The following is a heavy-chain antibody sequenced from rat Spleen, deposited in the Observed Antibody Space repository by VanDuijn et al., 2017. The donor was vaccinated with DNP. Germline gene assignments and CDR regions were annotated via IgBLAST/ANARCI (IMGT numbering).Heavy chain of an antibody. D-gene: IGHD1-12*02. Sequence: EVQLVESDGGLVQPGRSLKLSCAASGFTFSDYYMAWVRQAPTKGLEWVATISYDGSSTNYRDSVKGRFTVSRDNAKSTLYLQVNSLRSEDTATYYCTTVGSLVSYYYDYYVMDAWGQGASVTVSS. J-gene: IGHJ4*01. CDR2: ISYDGSST. V-gene: IGHV5-20*01. CDR1: GFTFSDYY. CDR3: TTVGSLVSYYYDYYVMDA.